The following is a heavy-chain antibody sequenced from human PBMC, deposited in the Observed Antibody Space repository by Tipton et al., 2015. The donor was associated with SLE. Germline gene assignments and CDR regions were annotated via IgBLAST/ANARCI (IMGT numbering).Heavy chain of an antibody. CDR1: GYTFTSYA. Sequence: QSGAEVKKPGASVKVSCKASGYTFTSYAMNWVRQAPGQGLEWMGWINTNTGNPTYAQGFTGRFVFSLDTSVSTAYLQISSLKAEDTAVYYCARVSFNHIVVVPSYFDYWGQGTLVTVSS. J-gene: IGHJ4*02. D-gene: IGHD2-2*01. CDR3: ARVSFNHIVVVPSYFDY. CDR2: INTNTGNP. V-gene: IGHV7-4-1*02.